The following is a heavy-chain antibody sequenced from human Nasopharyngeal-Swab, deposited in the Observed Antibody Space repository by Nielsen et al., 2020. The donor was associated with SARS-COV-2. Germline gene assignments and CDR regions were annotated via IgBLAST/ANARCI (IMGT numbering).Heavy chain of an antibody. Sequence: KVSCKGSGYSFTSYWISWVRQMPGKGLEWVGRIDPSDSYTNYSPSFQGHVTISADKSISTAYLQWSSLKASDTAMYYCARVKDTAMVKFLDYWGQGTLVTVSS. J-gene: IGHJ4*02. D-gene: IGHD5-18*01. CDR1: GYSFTSYW. CDR2: IDPSDSYT. CDR3: ARVKDTAMVKFLDY. V-gene: IGHV5-10-1*01.